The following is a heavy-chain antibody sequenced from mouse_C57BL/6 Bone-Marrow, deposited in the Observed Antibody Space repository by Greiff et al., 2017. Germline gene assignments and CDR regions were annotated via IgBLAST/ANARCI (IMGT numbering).Heavy chain of an antibody. Sequence: EVHLVESGGGLVKPGGSLKLSCAASGFTFSDYGMHWVRQAPEKGLEWVAYISSRSSTIYYADTVKGRFTISRDNAKNTLFLHMTSLRSEDTAIYYCATLYYYGSSRYWSFDVWGTGTTVTVSS. CDR3: ATLYYYGSSRYWSFDV. J-gene: IGHJ1*03. CDR1: GFTFSDYG. CDR2: ISSRSSTI. D-gene: IGHD1-1*01. V-gene: IGHV5-17*01.